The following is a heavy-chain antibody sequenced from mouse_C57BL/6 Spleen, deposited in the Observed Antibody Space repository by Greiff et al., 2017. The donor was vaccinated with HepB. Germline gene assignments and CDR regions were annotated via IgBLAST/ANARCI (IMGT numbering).Heavy chain of an antibody. CDR1: GYTFTSYW. J-gene: IGHJ1*03. CDR3: ARGTTLDV. Sequence: QVQLQQPGAELVMPGASVKLSCKASGYTFTSYWMHWVKQRPGQGLEWIGEIDPSDSYTNYNQKFKGKSTLTVDNASSTAYMQLSSLTSEDSAVSYCARGTTLDVWGTGTTVTVSS. D-gene: IGHD1-1*01. CDR2: IDPSDSYT. V-gene: IGHV1-69*01.